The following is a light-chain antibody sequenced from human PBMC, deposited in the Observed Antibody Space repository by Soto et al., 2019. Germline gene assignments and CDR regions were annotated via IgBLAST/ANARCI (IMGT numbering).Light chain of an antibody. CDR1: QAIRND. J-gene: IGKJ5*01. CDR3: LQDYNYFG. Sequence: AIQMTQSPSSLSASVGDRVTITCRASQAIRNDLGWYQQKPGKAPKLLIYAASTLQSGVPSRFSGSGYGTDFTLTISSLQPEAFANYYCLQDYNYFGFGQGTRLEIK. V-gene: IGKV1-6*01. CDR2: AAS.